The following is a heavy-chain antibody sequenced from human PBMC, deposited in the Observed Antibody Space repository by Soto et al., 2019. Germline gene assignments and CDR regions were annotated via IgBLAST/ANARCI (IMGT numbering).Heavy chain of an antibody. Sequence: GGSLRLSCAASGFTFSSYAMSWVRQAPGKGLEWVSAISDSGGSTYYADSVKGRFTISRDNSKNTLYLQMNSLRAEDTTVYYCAKRAILPPYYDFWSGYLDYWGQGTLVTVSS. CDR3: AKRAILPPYYDFWSGYLDY. CDR2: ISDSGGST. D-gene: IGHD3-3*01. V-gene: IGHV3-23*01. J-gene: IGHJ4*02. CDR1: GFTFSSYA.